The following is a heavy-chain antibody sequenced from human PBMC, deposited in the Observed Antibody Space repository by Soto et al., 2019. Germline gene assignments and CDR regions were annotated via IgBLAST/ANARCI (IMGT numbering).Heavy chain of an antibody. CDR2: VNQDGSER. J-gene: IGHJ4*02. V-gene: IGHV3-7*03. D-gene: IGHD4-17*01. CDR1: GLTFRNDW. CDR3: AVYGYGVSAAAY. Sequence: LRLSCAGSGLTFRNDWLSWVRHAPGKGLEWVANVNQDGSERYYVDSVRGRFTISRDNVENSLYLQLNSLRPEDTAVYYCAVYGYGVSAAAYWVQGTLVTVSS.